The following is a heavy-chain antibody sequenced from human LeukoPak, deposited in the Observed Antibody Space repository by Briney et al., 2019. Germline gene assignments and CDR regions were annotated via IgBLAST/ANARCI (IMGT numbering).Heavy chain of an antibody. CDR3: ARRGESSWYWIDY. V-gene: IGHV5-51*01. Sequence: GESLKISCEASGYTFTTYWIGWVRQMPGKGLEWMGITYPGDSDTRYSPSFRGQVTISADKSSSTAYLQWSSLKASDTAIYYCARRGESSWYWIDYWGQGTLVTVSS. J-gene: IGHJ4*02. CDR2: TYPGDSDT. D-gene: IGHD2-8*02. CDR1: GYTFTTYW.